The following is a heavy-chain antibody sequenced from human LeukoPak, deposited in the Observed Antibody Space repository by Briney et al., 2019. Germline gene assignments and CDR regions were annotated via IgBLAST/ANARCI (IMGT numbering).Heavy chain of an antibody. CDR1: GYTFTSYG. Sequence: ASAKVSCKASGYTFTSYGISWVRQAPGQGLEWMGWISAYNGNTNYAQKLQGRVTMTTDTSTSTAYMELRSLRSDDTAVYYCARGGAPAAPPYWFDPWGQGTLVTVSS. V-gene: IGHV1-18*01. J-gene: IGHJ5*02. CDR2: ISAYNGNT. CDR3: ARGGAPAAPPYWFDP. D-gene: IGHD2-2*01.